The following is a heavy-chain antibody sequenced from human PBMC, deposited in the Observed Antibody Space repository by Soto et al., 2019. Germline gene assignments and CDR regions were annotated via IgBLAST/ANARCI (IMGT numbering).Heavy chain of an antibody. CDR2: INPNSGGT. J-gene: IGHJ3*02. CDR1: GYAFTGYY. CDR3: ATGFPYDILTGSGAFDI. Sequence: ASVKVSCKASGYAFTGYYMHWVRQAPGQGLEWMGWINPNSGGTNYAQKFQGWVTMTRGTSISTAYMELSRLRSDDTAVYYCATGFPYDILTGSGAFDIWGQGTMVTVSS. V-gene: IGHV1-2*04. D-gene: IGHD3-9*01.